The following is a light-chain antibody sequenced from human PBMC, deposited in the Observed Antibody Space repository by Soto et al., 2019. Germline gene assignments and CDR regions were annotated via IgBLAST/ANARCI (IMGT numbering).Light chain of an antibody. Sequence: QSALTQPASVSGSPGQSITISCTGTSSDVGGYNYVSWYQHHPGRAPKLMIYDVSNRPSGVSNRFSGSKSGNTASLTISGLQAEDEADYYCSSYTSSSTYVFGTGTKVTVL. CDR3: SSYTSSSTYV. V-gene: IGLV2-14*01. CDR1: SSDVGGYNY. CDR2: DVS. J-gene: IGLJ1*01.